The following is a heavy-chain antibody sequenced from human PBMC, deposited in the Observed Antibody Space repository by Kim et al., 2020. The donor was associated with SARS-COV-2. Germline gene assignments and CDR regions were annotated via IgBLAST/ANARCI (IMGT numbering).Heavy chain of an antibody. V-gene: IGHV3-33*06. CDR3: TKDLEHYYGSGNLDH. J-gene: IGHJ4*02. Sequence: GGSLRLSCVASGFIFNDYGMHWVSQAPGKGLEWVAVVWYDGITKFYGDSVRGRFSISRDNSKNMVYLEMDSLRVEDTAVYYCTKDLEHYYGSGNLDHWGQGILVNVSS. CDR2: VWYDGITK. D-gene: IGHD3-10*01. CDR1: GFIFNDYG.